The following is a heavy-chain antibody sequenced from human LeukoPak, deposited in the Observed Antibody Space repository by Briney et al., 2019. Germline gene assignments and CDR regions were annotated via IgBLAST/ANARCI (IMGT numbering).Heavy chain of an antibody. J-gene: IGHJ4*02. V-gene: IGHV4-59*01. CDR1: GGSISSYY. CDR2: IYYSGST. Sequence: SETLSLTCTVSGGSISSYYWSWIRQPPGKGLEWIGYIYYSGSTNYNPSLKSRATISVDTSKNQFSLKLNSVTAADTAVYYCARDYYLDYWGQGTLVTVSS. CDR3: ARDYYLDY.